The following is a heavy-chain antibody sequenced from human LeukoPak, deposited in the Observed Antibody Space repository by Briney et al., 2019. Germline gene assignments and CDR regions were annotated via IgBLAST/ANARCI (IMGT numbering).Heavy chain of an antibody. Sequence: SETLSLTCTVSGGSISSYYWSWIRQPPGKGLEWIGYIYYSGSTNYNPSLKSRVTISVDTSKNQFSLKLSSVTAADTAVYYWARDLKGYCSSTSCENWFDPWGQGTLVTVSS. D-gene: IGHD2-2*01. J-gene: IGHJ5*02. CDR1: GGSISSYY. V-gene: IGHV4-59*01. CDR2: IYYSGST. CDR3: ARDLKGYCSSTSCENWFDP.